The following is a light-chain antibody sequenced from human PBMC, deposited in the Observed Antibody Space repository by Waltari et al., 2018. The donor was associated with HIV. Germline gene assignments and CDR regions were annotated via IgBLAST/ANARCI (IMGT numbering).Light chain of an antibody. CDR2: EDT. CDR3: YSTDTSGNQRV. Sequence: SYELTQPPSVSVSPRPTARITCSGDAFPKKHASWYQQKSGQAPVLVIFEDTKRPSGIPERFSGSKSGTLATLTISGAQVEDEADYYCYSTDTSGNQRVFGGGTKVTVL. CDR1: AFPKKH. V-gene: IGLV3-10*01. J-gene: IGLJ2*01.